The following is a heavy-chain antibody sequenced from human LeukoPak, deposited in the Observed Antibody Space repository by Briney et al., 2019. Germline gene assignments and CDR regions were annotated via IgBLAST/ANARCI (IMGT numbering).Heavy chain of an antibody. CDR1: GGSISSSSYY. V-gene: IGHV4-39*01. CDR3: ARPHPPRYCSSTSCSDY. Sequence: SETLSLTCTVSGGSISSSSYYWGWIRQPPGKGLEWIGSNYYSGSTYYNPSLKSRVTISVDTSKNQFSLKLSSVTAADTAVYYCARPHPPRYCSSTSCSDYWGQGTLVTVSS. J-gene: IGHJ4*02. CDR2: NYYSGST. D-gene: IGHD2-2*01.